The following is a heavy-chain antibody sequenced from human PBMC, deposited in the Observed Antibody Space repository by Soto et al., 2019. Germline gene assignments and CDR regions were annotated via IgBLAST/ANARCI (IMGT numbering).Heavy chain of an antibody. CDR3: ARGEVLWFGELLR. Sequence: QVQLVQSGAEVKKPGASVKVSCKASGYTFTSYEINWVRQATGQGLEWMGWMNPNSGDTGYAQKFQGRVTMPRNTSISTAYMELSSLRYEDTAVYYCARGEVLWFGELLRWGQGTLVTVSS. V-gene: IGHV1-8*01. J-gene: IGHJ4*02. D-gene: IGHD3-10*01. CDR2: MNPNSGDT. CDR1: GYTFTSYE.